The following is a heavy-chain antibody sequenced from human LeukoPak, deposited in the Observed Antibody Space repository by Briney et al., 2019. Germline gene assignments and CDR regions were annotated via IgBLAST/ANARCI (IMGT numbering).Heavy chain of an antibody. CDR2: ISFYDGNT. CDR3: ARDQSPRGIDY. CDR1: GYTLTSHG. V-gene: IGHV1-18*01. J-gene: IGHJ4*02. Sequence: ASVKVSCKASGYTLTSHGISWVRQAPGQGLEWMGWISFYDGNTNYAQKLQGRMTMTTDTSTSTDYMELRSLRSDDTAVYYCARDQSPRGIDYWGQGTLVTVSS. D-gene: IGHD3-10*01.